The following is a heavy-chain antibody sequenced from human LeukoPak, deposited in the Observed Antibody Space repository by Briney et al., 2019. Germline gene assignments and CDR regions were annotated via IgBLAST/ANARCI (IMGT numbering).Heavy chain of an antibody. CDR1: GFILSSYW. V-gene: IGHV3-23*01. CDR3: AAEGGETYYYDSSGYYLPYY. CDR2: ISGSGGST. J-gene: IGHJ4*02. D-gene: IGHD3-22*01. Sequence: GGSLRLSCAASGFILSSYWMHWVRQAPGKGLEWVSAISGSGGSTYYADSVKGRFTISRDNSKNTLYLQMNSLRAEDTAVYYCAAEGGETYYYDSSGYYLPYYWGQGTLVTVSS.